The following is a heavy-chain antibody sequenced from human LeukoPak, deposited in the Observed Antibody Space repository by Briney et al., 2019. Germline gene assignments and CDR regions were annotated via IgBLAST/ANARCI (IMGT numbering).Heavy chain of an antibody. CDR1: GGSFSGYY. CDR2: IYYSGST. Sequence: SETLSLTCAVYGGSFSGYYWSWIRQPPGKGLEWIGYIYYSGSTNYNPSLKSRVTISVDTSKNQFSLKLSSVTAADTAVYYCARVLAVAGSFDYWGQGTLVTVSS. CDR3: ARVLAVAGSFDY. D-gene: IGHD6-19*01. V-gene: IGHV4-59*01. J-gene: IGHJ4*02.